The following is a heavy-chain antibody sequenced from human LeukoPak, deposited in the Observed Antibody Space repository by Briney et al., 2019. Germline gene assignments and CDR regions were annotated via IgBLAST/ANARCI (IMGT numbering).Heavy chain of an antibody. CDR2: INRSGST. J-gene: IGHJ6*03. Sequence: SETLSLTCTVSGGSISSDSYYWGWIRQPPGKGLEWIGEINRSGSTNYNPSLKSRVTISVDTSKNQFSLKLSSETAADTAVYYCARGLGYSSGWTYYYYYYMDVWGKGTTVTVSS. V-gene: IGHV4-39*07. D-gene: IGHD6-19*01. CDR3: ARGLGYSSGWTYYYYYYMDV. CDR1: GGSISSDSYY.